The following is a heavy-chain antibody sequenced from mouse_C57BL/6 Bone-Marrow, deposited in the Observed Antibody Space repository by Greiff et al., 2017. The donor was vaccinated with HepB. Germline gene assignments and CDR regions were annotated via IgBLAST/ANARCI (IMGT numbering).Heavy chain of an antibody. CDR3: ARWAYYYGRDWYFDV. D-gene: IGHD1-1*01. V-gene: IGHV3-8*01. J-gene: IGHJ1*03. Sequence: EVKLMESGPGLAKPSQPLSLTCSVTGYSITSDYWNWIRKFPGHKLEYMGYISYSGSTYYNPSPKSRISITRDTAKNQYYLQLNSVTTEDTATYYGARWAYYYGRDWYFDVWGTGTTVTVSS. CDR1: GYSITSDY. CDR2: ISYSGST.